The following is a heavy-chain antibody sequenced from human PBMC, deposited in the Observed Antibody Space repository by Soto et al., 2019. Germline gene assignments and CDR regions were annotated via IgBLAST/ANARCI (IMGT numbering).Heavy chain of an antibody. J-gene: IGHJ4*02. CDR3: ANSVSPSGGARDY. V-gene: IGHV3-23*01. D-gene: IGHD2-15*01. CDR2: ISGNVVSI. Sequence: EVQLLESGGGLVQPGGSLRLSCAASGFSFSSYAMGWVRQAPGKGLEWVSGISGNVVSIYYVDSVKGRFTISRDNSKNTLFMQMNSLRAEDTAVYYCANSVSPSGGARDYWGQGTLVTVSS. CDR1: GFSFSSYA.